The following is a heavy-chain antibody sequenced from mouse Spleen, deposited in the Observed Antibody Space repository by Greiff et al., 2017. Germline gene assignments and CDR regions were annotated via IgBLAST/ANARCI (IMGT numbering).Heavy chain of an antibody. CDR1: GFSLTSYG. J-gene: IGHJ4*01. CDR2: IWRGGST. V-gene: IGHV2-5*01. Sequence: QVQLQQSGPGLVQPSQSLSITCTVSGFSLTSYGVHWVRQSPGKGLEWLGVIWRGGSTDYNAAFMSRLSITKDNSKSQVFFKMNSLQADDTAIYYCAKKQFITTAPYAMDYWGQGTSVTVSS. CDR3: AKKQFITTAPYAMDY. D-gene: IGHD1-2*01.